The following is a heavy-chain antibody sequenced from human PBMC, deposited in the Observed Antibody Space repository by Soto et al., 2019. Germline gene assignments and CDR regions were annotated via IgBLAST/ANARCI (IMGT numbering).Heavy chain of an antibody. CDR2: IYSGGST. D-gene: IGHD3-9*01. J-gene: IGHJ3*02. CDR3: ARAYYDILTGYYPDAFDI. Sequence: PGGSLRLSCAASGFTVSSNYMSWVRQAPGKGLEWVSVIYSGGSTYYADSVKGRFTISRDNSKNTLYLQMNSLRAEDTAVYYCARAYYDILTGYYPDAFDIWGQGTMVTVSS. V-gene: IGHV3-66*01. CDR1: GFTVSSNY.